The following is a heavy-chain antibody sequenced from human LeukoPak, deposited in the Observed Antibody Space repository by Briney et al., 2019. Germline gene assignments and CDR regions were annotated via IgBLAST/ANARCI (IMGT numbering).Heavy chain of an antibody. J-gene: IGHJ4*02. V-gene: IGHV3-9*01. Sequence: GRSLRLSCAASGFTLDDYAMHWVRQVPGKGLEWVSGISWNSGSIGYVDSVKGRFTISRDNAKNSLYLQMNSLRAEDTALYYCAKAPGLVSYFDYWGQGTLVTVSS. CDR3: AKAPGLVSYFDY. CDR1: GFTLDDYA. D-gene: IGHD7-27*01. CDR2: ISWNSGSI.